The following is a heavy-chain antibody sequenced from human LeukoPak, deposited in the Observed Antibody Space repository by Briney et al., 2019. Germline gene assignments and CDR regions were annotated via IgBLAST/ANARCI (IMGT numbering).Heavy chain of an antibody. J-gene: IGHJ4*02. D-gene: IGHD1-26*01. CDR2: ISGSGGST. CDR3: AKYSGAYDY. Sequence: GGSLRLSCAASVFTFSNYAMSWVRQAPGKGLEWVSLISGSGGSTYYADSVKGRFTISRDNSKNTLYLQMNSRTAGGTAVYYCAKYSGAYDYWGQGTLVTVSS. CDR1: VFTFSNYA. V-gene: IGHV3-23*01.